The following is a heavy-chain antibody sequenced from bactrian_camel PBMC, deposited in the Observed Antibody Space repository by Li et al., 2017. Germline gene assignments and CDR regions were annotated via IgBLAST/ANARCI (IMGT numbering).Heavy chain of an antibody. CDR3: AKGGNEYDQVSDFQY. V-gene: IGHV3S1*01. J-gene: IGHJ4*01. CDR2: ISSGGST. Sequence: HVQLVESGGGLVQPGRSLRLSCAASGHTYGTYWMGWLRRAPGKEREGVAGISSGGSTSYADSVKGRFIISQDNAKNTLYLQLNSLKTEDTAMYYCAKGGNEYDQVSDFQYWGQGTQVTVS. D-gene: IGHD4*01. CDR1: GHTYGTYW.